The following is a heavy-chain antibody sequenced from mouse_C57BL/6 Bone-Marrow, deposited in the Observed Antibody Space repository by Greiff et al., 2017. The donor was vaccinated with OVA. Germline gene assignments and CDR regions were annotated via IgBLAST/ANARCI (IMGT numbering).Heavy chain of an antibody. Sequence: DVMLVESGGGLVKPGGSLKLSCAASGFTFSSYAMSWVRQTPEKRLEWVATISDGGSYTYYPDNVKGRFTISRDNAKNNLYLQMSHLKSEDTAMYYCEREEDLGYYAMDYWGQGTSVTVSS. V-gene: IGHV5-4*01. CDR1: GFTFSSYA. J-gene: IGHJ4*01. CDR2: ISDGGSYT. CDR3: EREEDLGYYAMDY. D-gene: IGHD4-1*01.